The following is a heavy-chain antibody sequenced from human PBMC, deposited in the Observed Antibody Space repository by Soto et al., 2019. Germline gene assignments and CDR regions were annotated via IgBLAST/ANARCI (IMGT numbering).Heavy chain of an antibody. D-gene: IGHD3-16*01. Sequence: GASVKVSCKASGGTFNNLAISWVRQAPGQGLEWMGWINAGNGNTKYSQKFQGRVTITRDTSASTAYMELSSLRSEDTAVYYCARDLASDFWGQGTLVTVSS. CDR2: INAGNGNT. CDR1: GGTFNNLA. J-gene: IGHJ4*02. V-gene: IGHV1-3*01. CDR3: ARDLASDF.